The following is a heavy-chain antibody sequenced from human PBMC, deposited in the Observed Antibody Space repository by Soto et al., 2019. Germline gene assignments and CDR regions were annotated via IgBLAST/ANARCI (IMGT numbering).Heavy chain of an antibody. CDR3: ARARMKIVATVGTNSSGWPNDY. CDR1: GGSFSGYY. Sequence: PSETLSLTCAVYGGSFSGYYWSWIRQPPGKGLEWIGEINHSGSTNYNPSLKSRVTISVDTSKNQFSLKLSSVTAADTAVYYCARARMKIVATVGTNSSGWPNDYWGQGTLVTVSS. CDR2: INHSGST. D-gene: IGHD6-19*01. J-gene: IGHJ4*02. V-gene: IGHV4-34*01.